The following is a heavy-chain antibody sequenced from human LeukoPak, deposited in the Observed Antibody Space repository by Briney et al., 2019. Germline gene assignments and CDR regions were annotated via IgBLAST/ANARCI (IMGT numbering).Heavy chain of an antibody. J-gene: IGHJ6*02. Sequence: ASVKVSCKASGYTFTSYGISWVQQAPGQGLEWMGWISAYNGNTIYAQKLQGRVTMTTDTSTSTAYMELRSLRSDDTAVYYCARDWNTYYDFWSGYYNHYYYYGMDVWGQGTTVTVSS. D-gene: IGHD3-3*01. CDR3: ARDWNTYYDFWSGYYNHYYYYGMDV. V-gene: IGHV1-18*01. CDR1: GYTFTSYG. CDR2: ISAYNGNT.